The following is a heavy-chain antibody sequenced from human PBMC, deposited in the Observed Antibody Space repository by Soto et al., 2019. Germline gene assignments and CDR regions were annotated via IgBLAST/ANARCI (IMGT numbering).Heavy chain of an antibody. V-gene: IGHV4-4*02. J-gene: IGHJ5*02. CDR2: AHHSGRT. Sequence: PSETLSLTCTVSGGSMSSSNWWNWVRQPPGKGLEWIGEAHHSGRTNYNPSLKSRVTISVDTSKNQFSLKLSSVTAADTAVYYCARARRKRYCSGGSCYCWWFDPWGQGTLVTVSS. CDR1: GGSMSSSNW. CDR3: ARARRKRYCSGGSCYCWWFDP. D-gene: IGHD2-15*01.